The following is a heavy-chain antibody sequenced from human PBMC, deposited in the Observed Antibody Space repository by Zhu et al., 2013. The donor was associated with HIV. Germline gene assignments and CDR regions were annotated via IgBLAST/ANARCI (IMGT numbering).Heavy chain of an antibody. CDR1: VFTFASYG. CDR2: ISLENGNT. Sequence: QVQLVQSEGEVKKPGASARSPVRPLVFTFASYGVSWVRQAPGQGLEWMGWISLENGNTEYAQKFQGRVSMTRDTSKTIVYMQLRTLTSDDTAVYFCARDWDMKPGFYMDVWGEGTTVTVSS. V-gene: IGHV1-18*01. CDR3: ARDWDMKPGFYMDV. J-gene: IGHJ6*04. D-gene: IGHD1-26*01.